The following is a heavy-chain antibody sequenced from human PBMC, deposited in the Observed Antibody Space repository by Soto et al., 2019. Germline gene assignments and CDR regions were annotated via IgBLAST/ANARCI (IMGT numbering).Heavy chain of an antibody. Sequence: QVQLVESGGGVVQPGRSLRLSCAASGFTFSDYAMHWVRQPPGKGLEWVAIISSDGKNTYYGDSVKGRFTISRDDCTRTLSMQMNGLRPEDTAVYFCARVHCTTELCSGLYFYFALDVWGQGTTVTVSS. CDR1: GFTFSDYA. CDR2: ISSDGKNT. CDR3: ARVHCTTELCSGLYFYFALDV. D-gene: IGHD2-21*01. J-gene: IGHJ6*02. V-gene: IGHV3-30*01.